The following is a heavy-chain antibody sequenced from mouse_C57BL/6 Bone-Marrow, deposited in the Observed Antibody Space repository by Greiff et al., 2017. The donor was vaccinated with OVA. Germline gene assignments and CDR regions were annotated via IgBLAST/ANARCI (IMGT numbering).Heavy chain of an antibody. CDR1: GYTFTSYW. CDR3: ASAVFAY. CDR2: IDPSDSYT. Sequence: QVQLQQPGAELVKPGASVKLSCKASGYTFTSYWMQWVKQRPGQGLEWIGEIDPSDSYTNYNQKFKGKSTLTVDTSSSTAYMQLNSLTTEDSAGYYCASAVFAYWGQGTLVTVSA. J-gene: IGHJ3*01. V-gene: IGHV1-50*01.